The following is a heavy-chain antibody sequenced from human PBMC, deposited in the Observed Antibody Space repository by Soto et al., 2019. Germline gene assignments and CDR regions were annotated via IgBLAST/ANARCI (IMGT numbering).Heavy chain of an antibody. J-gene: IGHJ5*02. V-gene: IGHV4-59*01. CDR2: IYYSGST. Sequence: PLETKSHTCTVSGGSIRSYYWSWIRQPPGKGLEWIGYIYYSGSTNYNPSLKSRVTISVDTSKNQLSLKLSSVTAADTAVYYCARGIRWFDPWGQGTLVTVSS. CDR1: GGSIRSYY. CDR3: ARGIRWFDP.